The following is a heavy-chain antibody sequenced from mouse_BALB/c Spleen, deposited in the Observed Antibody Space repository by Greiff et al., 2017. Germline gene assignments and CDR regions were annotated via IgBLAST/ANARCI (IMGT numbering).Heavy chain of an antibody. J-gene: IGHJ4*01. CDR3: TRSGIHYYGYGAMDY. V-gene: IGHV1S81*02. D-gene: IGHD1-2*01. Sequence: QVQLKQSGAELVKPGASVKLSCKASGYTFTSYYMYWVKQRPGQGLEWIGEINPSNGGTNFNEKFKSKATLTVDKSSSTAYMQLSSLTSEDSAVYYCTRSGIHYYGYGAMDYWGQGTSVTVSS. CDR1: GYTFTSYY. CDR2: INPSNGGT.